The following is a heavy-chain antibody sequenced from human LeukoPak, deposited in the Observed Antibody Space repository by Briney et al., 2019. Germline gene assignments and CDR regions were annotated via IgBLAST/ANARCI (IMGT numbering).Heavy chain of an antibody. Sequence: PGGSLRLSCAASGFTFSSNSMNWVRQAPGKGLEGCSSISSSSSYIYYADSVKDRFTISRDNAKNSLYLQMNSLRAEDTAVYYCAREHGYSSSSWGSDYWGQGTLVTVSS. V-gene: IGHV3-21*01. J-gene: IGHJ4*02. D-gene: IGHD6-6*01. CDR2: ISSSSSYI. CDR3: AREHGYSSSSWGSDY. CDR1: GFTFSSNS.